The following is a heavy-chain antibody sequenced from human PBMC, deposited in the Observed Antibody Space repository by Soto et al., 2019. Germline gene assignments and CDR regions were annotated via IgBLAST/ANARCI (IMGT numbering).Heavy chain of an antibody. CDR3: ARDSTNYYDSSGYGDWYFDL. CDR1: GGTFSSYT. V-gene: IGHV1-69*04. J-gene: IGHJ2*01. Sequence: SVKVSCKASGGTFSSYTISWVRQAPGQGLEWMGRIIPILGIANYAQKFQGRVTITADKSTSTAYMELSSLRSEDTAVYYCARDSTNYYDSSGYGDWYFDLWGRGTLVTVPQ. CDR2: IIPILGIA. D-gene: IGHD3-22*01.